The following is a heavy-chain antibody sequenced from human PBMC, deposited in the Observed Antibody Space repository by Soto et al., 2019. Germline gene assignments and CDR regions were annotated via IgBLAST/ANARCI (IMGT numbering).Heavy chain of an antibody. CDR3: ARGGYCSGGSCYGGAFDI. CDR1: GFTFSSYS. Sequence: EVQLVESGGGLVQPGGSLRLSCAASGFTFSSYSMNWVRQAPGKGLEWDSYISSSSSTIYYADSVKGRFTISRDNAKNSLYLQMNSLRAEDTAVYYCARGGYCSGGSCYGGAFDIWGQGTMVTVSS. V-gene: IGHV3-48*01. CDR2: ISSSSSTI. D-gene: IGHD2-15*01. J-gene: IGHJ3*02.